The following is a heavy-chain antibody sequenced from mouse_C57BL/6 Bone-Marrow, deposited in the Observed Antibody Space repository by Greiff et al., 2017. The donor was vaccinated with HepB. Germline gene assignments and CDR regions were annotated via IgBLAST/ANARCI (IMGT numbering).Heavy chain of an antibody. V-gene: IGHV1-81*01. CDR3: ARETYYYGSSSYAMDY. Sequence: QVHVKQSGAELARPGASVKLSCKASGYTFTSYGISWVKQRTGQGLEWIGEIYPRSGNTYYNEKFKGKATLTADKSSSTAYMELRSLTSEDSSVYFCARETYYYGSSSYAMDYWGQGTSVTVSS. J-gene: IGHJ4*01. D-gene: IGHD1-1*01. CDR1: GYTFTSYG. CDR2: IYPRSGNT.